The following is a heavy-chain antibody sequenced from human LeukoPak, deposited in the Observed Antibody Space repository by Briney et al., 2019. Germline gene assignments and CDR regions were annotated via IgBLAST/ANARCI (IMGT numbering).Heavy chain of an antibody. J-gene: IGHJ4*02. CDR3: ARLRRSRLAEFDY. CDR1: GSSISSDYY. Sequence: SETLSLTCTVSGSSISSDYYWGWIRQPPGKGLEWIGSIYDSGSAYYNPSLKSRVVISADPSKNQFSLKLTSVTAADTAVYYCARLRRSRLAEFDYWGQGTLVTVSS. D-gene: IGHD3-3*02. V-gene: IGHV4-38-2*02. CDR2: IYDSGSA.